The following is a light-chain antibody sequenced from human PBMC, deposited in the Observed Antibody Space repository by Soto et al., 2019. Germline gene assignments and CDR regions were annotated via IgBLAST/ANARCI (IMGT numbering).Light chain of an antibody. CDR2: GVS. CDR3: VQYNNWYS. V-gene: IGKV3-15*01. Sequence: EIVMTQSPATLSVSPGERATLSCRASQSVKSDLAWFQQKPGQAPRVLIYGVSTTATGIPARFSGSGSGTEFTLTISSLQSEDSAIYYCVQYNNWYSFGQGTKLEIK. CDR1: QSVKSD. J-gene: IGKJ2*03.